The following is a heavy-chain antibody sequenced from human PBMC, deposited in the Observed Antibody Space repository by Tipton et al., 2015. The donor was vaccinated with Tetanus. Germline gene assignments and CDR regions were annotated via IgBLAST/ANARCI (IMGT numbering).Heavy chain of an antibody. J-gene: IGHJ4*02. V-gene: IGHV4-31*03. Sequence: TLSLTCTVSGDPISSGPYSWSWLRQHPGKGLELIGYIYYSGTSYISPSLTRRVSIAVDTSRNQFSLNLTSVTVADSAVYYCARANNDFPKKGPFDSWGQGSLVIVSS. D-gene: IGHD3-3*01. CDR2: IYYSGTS. CDR3: ARANNDFPKKGPFDS. CDR1: GDPISSGPYS.